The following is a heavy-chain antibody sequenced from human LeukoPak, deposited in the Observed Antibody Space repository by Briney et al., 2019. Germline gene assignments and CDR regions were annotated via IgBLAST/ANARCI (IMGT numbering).Heavy chain of an antibody. D-gene: IGHD2-15*01. Sequence: GESLKISCKGSGSRFTSYWIGWVRQMPGKGLEWMGIIYPGDSDTRYSPSFQGQVTISADKSISTAYLQWSSLKASDTAMYYCARSGGSDEGPDYFDYWGQGTLVTVSS. J-gene: IGHJ4*02. CDR1: GSRFTSYW. V-gene: IGHV5-51*01. CDR2: IYPGDSDT. CDR3: ARSGGSDEGPDYFDY.